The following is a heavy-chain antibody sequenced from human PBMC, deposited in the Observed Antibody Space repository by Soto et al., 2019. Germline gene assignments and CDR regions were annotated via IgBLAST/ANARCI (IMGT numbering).Heavy chain of an antibody. Sequence: GGSLRLSCVVSGLTFSDYGFHWVRQAPGKCLDWVAAISYDGSFVYYADSVRGRFTISRDNSRNTLDLQMNTLRHEDTAVYYCAKERGRNRNFAMDVWGQGXSVTVYS. D-gene: IGHD1-1*01. CDR1: GLTFSDYG. CDR2: ISYDGSFV. V-gene: IGHV3-30*18. J-gene: IGHJ6*02. CDR3: AKERGRNRNFAMDV.